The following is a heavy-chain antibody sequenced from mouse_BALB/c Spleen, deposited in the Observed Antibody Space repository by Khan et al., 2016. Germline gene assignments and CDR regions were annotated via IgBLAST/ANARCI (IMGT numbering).Heavy chain of an antibody. D-gene: IGHD1-1*01. CDR1: GFDLSRYW. CDR2: INPDSSTI. Sequence: EVELVESGGGLVQPGGSLKLSCAASGFDLSRYWMCWVRQAPGKGLEWIGEINPDSSTINYTPSLKDRFIISRDNAKNTLYLQVSKVRSEDTDLYYCARAGYYGYLAYWGQGTLVSVSA. J-gene: IGHJ3*01. V-gene: IGHV4-1*02. CDR3: ARAGYYGYLAY.